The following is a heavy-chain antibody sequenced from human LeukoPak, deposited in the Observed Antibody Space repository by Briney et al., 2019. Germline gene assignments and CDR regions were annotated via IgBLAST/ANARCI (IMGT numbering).Heavy chain of an antibody. Sequence: SETLSLTCTVSGGSISSGNYYWSWIRQPPGKGLEWIGEINHSGSTNYNPSLKSRVTISVDTSKNQFSLKLSSVTAADTAVYYCARGRKVGSSGWYGVKRWQTGYYFDYWGQGTLVTVSS. D-gene: IGHD6-19*01. CDR2: INHSGST. CDR1: GGSISSGNYY. V-gene: IGHV4-39*07. J-gene: IGHJ4*02. CDR3: ARGRKVGSSGWYGVKRWQTGYYFDY.